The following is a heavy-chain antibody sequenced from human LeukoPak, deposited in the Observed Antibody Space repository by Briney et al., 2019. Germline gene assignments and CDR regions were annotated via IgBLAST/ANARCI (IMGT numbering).Heavy chain of an antibody. J-gene: IGHJ4*02. CDR3: ARHSGSAASGFDY. CDR1: GASISSYY. V-gene: IGHV4-59*08. D-gene: IGHD3-10*01. Sequence: SETLSLTCTVSGASISSYYWSWIRQPPGKXQEWIGYIYNSGSTNYNPSLKSRVTISVDTSKNQFSLKLSSVTAADTAVYYCARHSGSAASGFDYWGQGTLVTVSS. CDR2: IYNSGST.